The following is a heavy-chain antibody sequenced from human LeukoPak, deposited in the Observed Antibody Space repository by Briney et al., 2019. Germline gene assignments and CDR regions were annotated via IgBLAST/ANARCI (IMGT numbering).Heavy chain of an antibody. D-gene: IGHD6-19*01. CDR1: GFTFSSYW. CDR2: IKSDGSGT. CDR3: ARGSDSSGWYSSFDY. Sequence: GGPLRLSCAASGFTFSSYWMHWVRQAPGKGLVWVSRIKSDGSGTSYADSVKGRFTISRDNAKNTLYLQMNSLRAEDTAVYYCARGSDSSGWYSSFDYWGQGTMVTGSS. J-gene: IGHJ4*02. V-gene: IGHV3-74*01.